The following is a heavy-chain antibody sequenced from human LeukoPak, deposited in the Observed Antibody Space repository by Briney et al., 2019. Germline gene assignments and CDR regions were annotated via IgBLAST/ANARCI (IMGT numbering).Heavy chain of an antibody. CDR1: GFILSTSE. CDR2: IASDGTI. J-gene: IGHJ5*02. CDR3: AREVGGYYYDSSGYS. V-gene: IGHV3-48*03. D-gene: IGHD3-22*01. Sequence: GGSLRLSCVASGFILSTSEMNWVRQAPGKGLEWVSFIASDGTIYYADSVKGRFTISRDNAKNSLYLQMNSLRAEDTAVYYCAREVGGYYYDSSGYSWGQGTLVTVSS.